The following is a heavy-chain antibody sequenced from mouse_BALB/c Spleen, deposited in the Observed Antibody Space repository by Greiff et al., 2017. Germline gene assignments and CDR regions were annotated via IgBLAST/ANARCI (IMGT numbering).Heavy chain of an antibody. D-gene: IGHD1-1*02. CDR2: IDPANGNT. CDR3: ASYGRGFAY. Sequence: VQLQQSGAELVKPGASVKLSCTASGFNIKDNYMHWVKQRPEQGLEWIGRIDPANGNTKYDPKFQGKATITADTSSNTAYLQLSSLTSEDTAVYYCASYGRGFAYWGQGTLVTVSA. J-gene: IGHJ3*01. CDR1: GFNIKDNY. V-gene: IGHV14-3*02.